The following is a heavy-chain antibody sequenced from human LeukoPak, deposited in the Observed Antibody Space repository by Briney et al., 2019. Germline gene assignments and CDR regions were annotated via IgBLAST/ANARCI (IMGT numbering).Heavy chain of an antibody. CDR3: ASKVDTAMVLHYGMDV. V-gene: IGHV3-23*01. CDR2: ISGSGGST. Sequence: PGGSLRLSCADSGFTFRSYAMSWVRQAPGKGLEWVSAISGSGGSTYYADSVKGRFTISRDNSKNTLYLQMNSLRAEDTAVYYCASKVDTAMVLHYGMDVWGQGTTVTVSS. J-gene: IGHJ6*02. CDR1: GFTFRSYA. D-gene: IGHD5-18*01.